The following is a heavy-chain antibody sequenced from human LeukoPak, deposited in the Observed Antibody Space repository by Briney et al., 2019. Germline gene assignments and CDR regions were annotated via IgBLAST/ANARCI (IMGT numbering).Heavy chain of an antibody. CDR1: GDSISSYY. Sequence: SETLSLTCTVSGDSISSYYWSWIRQPAGKGLEWIGRIYTSGATNYNPSLESRVTMSVDTSKNQFSPILSSVTAADTAIYYCAREGTYHGPEGADYWGQGTLVTVSS. D-gene: IGHD1-14*01. V-gene: IGHV4-4*07. CDR2: IYTSGAT. J-gene: IGHJ4*02. CDR3: AREGTYHGPEGADY.